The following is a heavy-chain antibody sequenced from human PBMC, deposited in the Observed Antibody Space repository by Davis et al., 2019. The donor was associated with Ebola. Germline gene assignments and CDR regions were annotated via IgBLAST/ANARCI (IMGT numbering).Heavy chain of an antibody. Sequence: GESLKISCAASGFTFSGSAMHWVRQASGKGLEWVGRIRSKANSYATAYAASVKGRFTISRDDPKNTAYLQMNSLKTEDTAVYYCTSSGYSYGASDYWGQGTLVTVSS. J-gene: IGHJ4*02. V-gene: IGHV3-73*01. CDR3: TSSGYSYGASDY. CDR1: GFTFSGSA. CDR2: IRSKANSYAT. D-gene: IGHD5-18*01.